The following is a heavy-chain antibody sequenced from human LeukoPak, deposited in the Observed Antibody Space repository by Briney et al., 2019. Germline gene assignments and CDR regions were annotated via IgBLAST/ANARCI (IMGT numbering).Heavy chain of an antibody. J-gene: IGHJ3*02. CDR1: GFTFSSYS. D-gene: IGHD6-19*01. CDR2: ISGSSSYI. Sequence: GGSLRLSCAASGFTFSSYSMNWVRQAPGKGLEWVSSISGSSSYINYADSVKGRFTVSRDNAQNSLFLQLNSLRAEDTAVYYCARDPYSSGWYKDAFDIWGQGTMVTVSS. V-gene: IGHV3-21*01. CDR3: ARDPYSSGWYKDAFDI.